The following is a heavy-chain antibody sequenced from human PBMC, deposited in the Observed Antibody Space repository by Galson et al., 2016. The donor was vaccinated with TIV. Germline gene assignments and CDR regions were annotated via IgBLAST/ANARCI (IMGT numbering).Heavy chain of an antibody. CDR2: IYYSGRT. J-gene: IGHJ6*02. V-gene: IGHV4-30-4*01. Sequence: TLSLTCTVSGAPIRDGDSFWSWIRQSPGKGLEWIGYIYYSGRTFYNPSLKSRITISVDTSKNQFSVTLTSVTAADTAVYYCARKAGYYYYAMDVWGQGTTVTVSS. CDR3: ARKAGYYYYAMDV. CDR1: GAPIRDGDSF.